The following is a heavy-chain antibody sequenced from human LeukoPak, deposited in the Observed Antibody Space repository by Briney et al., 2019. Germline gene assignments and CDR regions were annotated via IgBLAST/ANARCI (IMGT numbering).Heavy chain of an antibody. V-gene: IGHV3-23*01. CDR1: XFTFNSYA. D-gene: IGHD6-6*01. CDR3: AKGIAARLYYYYGMDV. Sequence: ASXFTFNSYAMSWVRQAPGKGLEWVSXISGSGGSTYYADSVKGRFTISRDNSKNTLYLQMNSLRAEDTAVYYCAKGIAARLYYYYGMDVWGQGTTVTVSS. CDR2: ISGSGGST. J-gene: IGHJ6*02.